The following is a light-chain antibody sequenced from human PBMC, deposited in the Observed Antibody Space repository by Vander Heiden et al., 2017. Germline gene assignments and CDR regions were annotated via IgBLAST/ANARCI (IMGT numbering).Light chain of an antibody. Sequence: QLLLTPSPSASASLGASVKLTCTLSSGHRSYATERHQQQPEKSPRYVMILNSDGSHSKGDGIPDRFSGSSSGAERYLTISSLQSEDEADYYCQTWGSGTQGVVFGGGTKLTVL. V-gene: IGLV4-69*02. CDR3: QTWGSGTQGVV. J-gene: IGLJ2*01. CDR1: SGHRSYA. CDR2: LNSDGSH.